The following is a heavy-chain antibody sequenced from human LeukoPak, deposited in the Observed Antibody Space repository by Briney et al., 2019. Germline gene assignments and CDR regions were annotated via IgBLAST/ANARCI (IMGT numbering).Heavy chain of an antibody. V-gene: IGHV4-39*01. CDR3: ARHSLEYSRSLPDY. J-gene: IGHJ4*02. D-gene: IGHD6-6*01. Sequence: SETLSLTCTVSGGSISSSSYYWGWIRQPPGKGLEWIGSIYYSGSTYYNPSLKSRVTISVDTSKNQFSLKLSSVTAADTAVYYCARHSLEYSRSLPDYWGQGTLVTVSS. CDR1: GGSISSSSYY. CDR2: IYYSGST.